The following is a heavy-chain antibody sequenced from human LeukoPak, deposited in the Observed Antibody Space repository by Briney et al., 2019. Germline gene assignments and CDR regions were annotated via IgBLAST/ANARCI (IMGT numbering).Heavy chain of an antibody. CDR1: GGTFSSYA. J-gene: IGHJ4*02. V-gene: IGHV1-69*04. CDR2: IIPILGIA. CDR3: ARGPGGNSGHY. Sequence: SVKVSCEASGGTFSSYAISWVRQAPGQGLEWMGRIIPILGIANYAQKFQGRVTITADKSTSTAYMELSSLRSEDTAVYYCARGPGGNSGHYWGQGTLVTVSS. D-gene: IGHD2-21*02.